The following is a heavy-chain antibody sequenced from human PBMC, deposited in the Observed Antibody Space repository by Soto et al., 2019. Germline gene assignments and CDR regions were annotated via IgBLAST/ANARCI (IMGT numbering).Heavy chain of an antibody. CDR3: ARESGGATATLDYYYCYMDV. V-gene: IGHV1-2*04. CDR2: INPNGGDT. J-gene: IGHJ6*03. CDR1: GDNFNDYY. D-gene: IGHD5-12*01. Sequence: QVQLVQSGAEVKKPGASVTVSCRSSGDNFNDYYIHWVRQAPGQGLEWMGWINPNGGDTKDAQKFQGWVTMTRDTSIRTVYMQLSRLRSDDTAVYYGARESGGATATLDYYYCYMDVWGTGTTVTVSS.